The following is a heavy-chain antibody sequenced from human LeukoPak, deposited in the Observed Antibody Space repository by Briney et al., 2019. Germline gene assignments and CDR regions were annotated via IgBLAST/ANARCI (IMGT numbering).Heavy chain of an antibody. V-gene: IGHV4-59*08. CDR2: IYYSGST. D-gene: IGHD2-15*01. J-gene: IGHJ3*02. Sequence: PSETLSLTCTASGVSISSYYWSWIRQPPGKGLEWIAYIYYSGSTNYNPSLKSRVTISVDTSKNQFSLKLSSVTAADTAVYYCARVVVVVAAHAFDIWGQGTMVTVSS. CDR1: GVSISSYY. CDR3: ARVVVVVAAHAFDI.